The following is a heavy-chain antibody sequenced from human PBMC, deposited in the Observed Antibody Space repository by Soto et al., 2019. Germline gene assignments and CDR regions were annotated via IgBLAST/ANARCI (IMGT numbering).Heavy chain of an antibody. V-gene: IGHV3-74*01. CDR1: GFTFSSYW. J-gene: IGHJ3*02. CDR2: INSDGSST. CDR3: ARGMRGEQDGNDDSDAFDI. D-gene: IGHD3-10*01. Sequence: PGGSLRLSCAASGFTFSSYWMHWVRQAPGKGLVWVSRINSDGSSTSYADSVKGRFTISRDNAKNTLYLQMNSLRAEDTAVYYCARGMRGEQDGNDDSDAFDIWGQGTMVTVSS.